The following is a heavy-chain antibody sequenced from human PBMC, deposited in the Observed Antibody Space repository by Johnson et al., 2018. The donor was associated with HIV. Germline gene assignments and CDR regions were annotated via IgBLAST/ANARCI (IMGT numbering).Heavy chain of an antibody. D-gene: IGHD3-16*01. J-gene: IGHJ3*01. CDR3: ARDPSF. V-gene: IGHV3-33*08. Sequence: QVQLVESGGGVVQPGKSLRLSCAASGLTFSSYAMHWVRQAPGKGLEWVAVMWYDGSNKYYADSVKGRFTISRDNSKNTLYLQMNSLRAEDTAVYYCARDPSFWGQGTMVTVSS. CDR1: GLTFSSYA. CDR2: MWYDGSNK.